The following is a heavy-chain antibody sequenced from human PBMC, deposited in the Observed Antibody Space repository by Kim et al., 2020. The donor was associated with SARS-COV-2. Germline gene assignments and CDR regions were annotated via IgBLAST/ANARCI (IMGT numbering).Heavy chain of an antibody. CDR1: GFTFSRYG. J-gene: IGHJ3*02. CDR3: ARDTYPFDISEFGELLDDACGT. Sequence: GGSLRLSCAASGFTFSRYGMHWVRQAPGKGLEWVAVIWYDGSNKYYADSVKGRFTLSRDNSKNTLYLQMNSLRAEDTAVYDCARDTYPFDISEFGELLDDACGTWGQGTMIIVSS. D-gene: IGHD3-10*01. V-gene: IGHV3-33*01. CDR2: IWYDGSNK.